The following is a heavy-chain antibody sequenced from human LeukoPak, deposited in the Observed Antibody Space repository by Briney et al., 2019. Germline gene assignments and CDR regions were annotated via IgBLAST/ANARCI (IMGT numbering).Heavy chain of an antibody. CDR1: GSTFSSYA. CDR3: AKAPRYSSSSGYYYGSGSLDY. J-gene: IGHJ4*02. Sequence: GGSLRLSCAASGSTFSSYAMSWVRQAPGKGLEWVSAISGSGGSTYYADSVKGRFTISRDNSKNTLYLQMNSLRAEDTAVYYCAKAPRYSSSSGYYYGSGSLDYWGQGTLVTVSS. D-gene: IGHD3-10*01. CDR2: ISGSGGST. V-gene: IGHV3-23*01.